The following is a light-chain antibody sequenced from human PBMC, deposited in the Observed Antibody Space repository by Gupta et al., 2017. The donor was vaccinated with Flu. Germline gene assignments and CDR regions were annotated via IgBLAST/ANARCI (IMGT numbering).Light chain of an antibody. V-gene: IGKV2-30*01. CDR3: MQGARWPLA. Sequence: MFSQCRVSRDGNTGLHWYQQKPGRSPRLLIYLVSHRETGVPDRFSGSGSGTDFTLKISRVEAEDFGIYFCMQGARWPLAFGQGTKVEIK. J-gene: IGKJ1*01. CDR1: QCRVSRDGNTG. CDR2: LVS.